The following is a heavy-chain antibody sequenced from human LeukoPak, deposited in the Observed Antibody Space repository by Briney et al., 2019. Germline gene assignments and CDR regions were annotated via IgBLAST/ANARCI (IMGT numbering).Heavy chain of an antibody. J-gene: IGHJ3*02. D-gene: IGHD6-19*01. CDR3: AKDRWYSSGWYLKEAFDI. CDR1: GFTFNTYA. CDR2: ISGSGGRT. Sequence: PGGSLRLSCAASGFTFNTYAMSWVRQAPGEGLEWVGAISGSGGRTYYADSVKGRFTISRDSSTNTLYLQMESLRAEDTAVYYCAKDRWYSSGWYLKEAFDIWGQGTMVTVSS. V-gene: IGHV3-23*01.